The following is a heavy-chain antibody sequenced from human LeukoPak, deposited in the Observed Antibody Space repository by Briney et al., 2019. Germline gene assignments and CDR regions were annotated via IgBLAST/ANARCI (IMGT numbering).Heavy chain of an antibody. J-gene: IGHJ3*02. CDR2: INHSGST. CDR3: AGDSFDAFDI. V-gene: IGHV4-34*01. Sequence: PSETLSLTCAVYGGSFSGYYWSWIRQPPGKGLEWIGEINHSGSTNYNPSLKSRVTISVDTSKNQFSLKLSSVTAADTAVYYCAGDSFDAFDIWGQGTMVTVSS. D-gene: IGHD2-15*01. CDR1: GGSFSGYY.